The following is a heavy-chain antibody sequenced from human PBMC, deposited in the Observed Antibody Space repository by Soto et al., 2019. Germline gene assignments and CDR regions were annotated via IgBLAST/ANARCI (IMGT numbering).Heavy chain of an antibody. CDR2: IYYSGST. CDR1: GGSFSGYY. CDR3: ARGRRTTVTIDY. Sequence: SETLSLTCAVYGGSFSGYYWNWIRQPPGKGLEWIGYIYYSGSTNYNPSLKSRVTISVDTSKNQFSLKLSSVTAADTAVYYCARGRRTTVTIDYWGQGTLVTVSS. D-gene: IGHD4-17*01. J-gene: IGHJ4*02. V-gene: IGHV4-34*01.